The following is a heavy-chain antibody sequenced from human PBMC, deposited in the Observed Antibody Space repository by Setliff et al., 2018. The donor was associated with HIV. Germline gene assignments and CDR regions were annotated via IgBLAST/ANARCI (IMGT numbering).Heavy chain of an antibody. CDR3: ARFALGSRMDYFDY. J-gene: IGHJ4*02. V-gene: IGHV4-59*11. CDR2: IYNTGSS. CDR1: GGSISSHY. D-gene: IGHD3-10*01. Sequence: KPSETLSLTCTVSGGSISSHYWSWIRQPPGKGLEWIAYIYNTGSSNYNPSLKGRVTISIDTSKNQFSLKLNSVTAADTAVYYCARFALGSRMDYFDYWGQGTLVTVSS.